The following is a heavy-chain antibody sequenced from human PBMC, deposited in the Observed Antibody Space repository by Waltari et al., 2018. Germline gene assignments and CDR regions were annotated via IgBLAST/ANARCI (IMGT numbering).Heavy chain of an antibody. Sequence: EVQLVESGGGLVQPGGSLRLSCAASGFTFSDHYMAWVRQAPGPGLECVARSRNKANSYITEYAAPLKGRFTISRDDSKNSLYLQMNSLKTDDTAVYFCARVRYCSGGFCYWTFDSWGQGTLVTVSS. J-gene: IGHJ4*02. V-gene: IGHV3-72*01. CDR2: SRNKANSYIT. CDR3: ARVRYCSGGFCYWTFDS. D-gene: IGHD2-15*01. CDR1: GFTFSDHY.